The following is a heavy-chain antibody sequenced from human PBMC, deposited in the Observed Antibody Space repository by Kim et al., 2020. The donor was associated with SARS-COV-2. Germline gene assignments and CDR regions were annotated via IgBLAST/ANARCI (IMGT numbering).Heavy chain of an antibody. CDR3: ARGGCSSTSCPDAFDI. CDR1: GFTFSSYD. V-gene: IGHV3-13*01. CDR2: IGTAGDI. D-gene: IGHD2-2*01. Sequence: GSLRLSCAASGFTFSSYDMHWVRQATGKGLEWVSAIGTAGDIYYPGSVKGRFTISRENAKNSLYLQMNSLRAGDTAVYYCARGGCSSTSCPDAFDIWGQGTMVTVSS. J-gene: IGHJ3*02.